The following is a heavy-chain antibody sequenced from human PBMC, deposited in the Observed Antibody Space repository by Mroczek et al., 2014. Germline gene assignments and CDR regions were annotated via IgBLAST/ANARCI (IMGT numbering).Heavy chain of an antibody. V-gene: IGHV3-23*01. CDR2: ISGSGGST. CDR1: GFTFSSYA. D-gene: IGHD1-26*01. CDR3: AKAPWWELLRAYYFDY. Sequence: ESGGGLVQPGGSLRLSCAASGFTFSSYAMSWVRQAPGKGLEWVSAISGSGGSTYYADSVKGRFTISRDNSKNTLYLQMNSLRAEDTAVYYCAKAPWWELLRAYYFDYWGQGTLVTVSS. J-gene: IGHJ4*02.